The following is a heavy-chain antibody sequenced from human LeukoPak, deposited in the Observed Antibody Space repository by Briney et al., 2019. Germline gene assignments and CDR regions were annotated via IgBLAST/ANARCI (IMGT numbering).Heavy chain of an antibody. D-gene: IGHD3-10*01. CDR2: IYSGDST. Sequence: GGSLRLSCAASGFTVSSNYMTWVRQAPGKGLEWVSIIYSGDSTYYADSVKGRFTISRDNSKNTLYLQMNSLRAEDTAVYYCARVTYYFASGSLAIYYFDYWGQGTLVTVSS. J-gene: IGHJ4*02. V-gene: IGHV3-53*01. CDR1: GFTVSSNY. CDR3: ARVTYYFASGSLAIYYFDY.